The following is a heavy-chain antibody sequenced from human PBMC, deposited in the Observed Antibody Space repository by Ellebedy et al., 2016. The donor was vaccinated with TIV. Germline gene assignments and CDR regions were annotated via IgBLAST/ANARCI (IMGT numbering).Heavy chain of an antibody. CDR2: IYYTGST. CDR1: GGSISSDNYF. CDR3: AREVRDAADSDAFDI. V-gene: IGHV4-31*11. Sequence: SETLSLXCAVSGGSISSDNYFWSWIRQHPGKGLEWIGYIYYTGSTYYNPSLKSRVTISVDTSKSQFSLNLSSVTAADTAVYYCAREVRDAADSDAFDIWGQGTMVTVSS. J-gene: IGHJ3*02. D-gene: IGHD6-13*01.